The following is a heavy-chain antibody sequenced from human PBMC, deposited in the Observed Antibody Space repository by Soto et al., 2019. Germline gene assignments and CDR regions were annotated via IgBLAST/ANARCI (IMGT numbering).Heavy chain of an antibody. CDR3: ARIGTAIDFDY. J-gene: IGHJ4*02. CDR1: GFTVSSNY. Sequence: EVQLVETGGGLIQPGGSLRLSCAASGFTVSSNYMSWVRQAPGKGLEWVSVIYSGGSTYYADSVKGRFTISRDNSKNTLYLQMDSLRAEDTAVYYCARIGTAIDFDYWGQGTLVTVSS. CDR2: IYSGGST. V-gene: IGHV3-53*02. D-gene: IGHD5-18*01.